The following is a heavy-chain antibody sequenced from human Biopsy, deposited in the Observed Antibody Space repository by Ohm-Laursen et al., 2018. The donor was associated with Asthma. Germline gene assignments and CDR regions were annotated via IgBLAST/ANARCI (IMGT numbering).Heavy chain of an antibody. CDR2: VSSDGHTK. Sequence: SLRLSCAASGFVFSQCGMTWVRQGPGKGLEWVALVSSDGHTKYYADSVKGRFTISRDNSRNRLYLQIDRLTVEDSAVYFCARQSGQDYGDSSGFDIWGQGTTVTVSS. J-gene: IGHJ3*02. CDR1: GFVFSQCG. CDR3: ARQSGQDYGDSSGFDI. V-gene: IGHV3-30*03. D-gene: IGHD3-22*01.